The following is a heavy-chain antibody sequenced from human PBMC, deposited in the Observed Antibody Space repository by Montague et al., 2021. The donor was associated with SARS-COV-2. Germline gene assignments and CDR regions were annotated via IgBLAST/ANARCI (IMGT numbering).Heavy chain of an antibody. CDR3: ARHRGSGSSWFDS. D-gene: IGHD6-13*01. CDR1: GGSISSGSYY. J-gene: IGHJ5*01. CDR2: IYYSGNT. V-gene: IGHV4-39*01. Sequence: SETLSLTCTVSGGSISSGSYYWGWIRQPPGKGLEWIGSIYYSGNTYYNPSIKSRVTISVDTSKNQFSLKVRSVTAADTAVYYCARHRGSGSSWFDSWGQGALVTVSS.